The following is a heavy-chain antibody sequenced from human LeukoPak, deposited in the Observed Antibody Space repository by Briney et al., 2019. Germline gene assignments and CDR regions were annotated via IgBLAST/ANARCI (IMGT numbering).Heavy chain of an antibody. CDR3: AREETLYYYGSGSHFYYYYMDV. V-gene: IGHV4-34*01. Sequence: SETLSLTFAVYGGSFSGYYWSWIRQPPGKGLEWIGEINHSGSTNYNPSLKSRVTISVDTSKNQFSLKLSSVTAADTAVYYCAREETLYYYGSGSHFYYYYMDVWGKGTTVTISS. D-gene: IGHD3-10*01. CDR1: GGSFSGYY. J-gene: IGHJ6*03. CDR2: INHSGST.